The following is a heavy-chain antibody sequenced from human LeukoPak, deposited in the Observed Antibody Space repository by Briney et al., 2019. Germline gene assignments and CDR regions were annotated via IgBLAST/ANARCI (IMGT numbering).Heavy chain of an antibody. CDR3: ASYSSSWYGNWFDP. V-gene: IGHV4-59*08. Sequence: SETLSLTCTVSGDSISSYYWSWIRQPPGKGLEWIGYIYYSGSTNYNPSLKSRVTISVDTSKNQFSLKLSSVTAADTAVYYCASYSSSWYGNWFDPWGQGTLVTVSS. J-gene: IGHJ5*02. CDR1: GDSISSYY. D-gene: IGHD6-13*01. CDR2: IYYSGST.